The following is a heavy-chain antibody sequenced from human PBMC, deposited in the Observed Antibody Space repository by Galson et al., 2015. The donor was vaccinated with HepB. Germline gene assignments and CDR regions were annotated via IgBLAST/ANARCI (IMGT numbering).Heavy chain of an antibody. CDR3: GRLNDFWNSYPPSFDS. V-gene: IGHV3-11*06. Sequence: SLRLSCAAAGFTFSDFYMSWVRQPPGKGLEWVAYMGSTTGYTKYADSVKGRFTISRDNAKNSLYLQMSSLSADDTAVYYCGRLNDFWNSYPPSFDSWGQGTLVTVSS. J-gene: IGHJ4*02. CDR1: GFTFSDFY. CDR2: MGSTTGYT. D-gene: IGHD3-3*01.